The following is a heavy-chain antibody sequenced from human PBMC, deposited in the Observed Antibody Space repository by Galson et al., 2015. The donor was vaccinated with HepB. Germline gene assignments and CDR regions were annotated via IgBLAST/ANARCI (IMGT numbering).Heavy chain of an antibody. CDR3: ARAPGSYRVGLFDY. J-gene: IGHJ4*02. CDR2: IIPIFGTA. CDR1: GGTFSSYA. D-gene: IGHD1-26*01. V-gene: IGHV1-69*13. Sequence: SVKVSCKASGGTFSSYAISWVRQAPGQGLEWMGGIIPIFGTANYAQKFQGRVTITADESTNTAYMELSSLRSEDTAVYYCARAPGSYRVGLFDYWGQGTLVTVSS.